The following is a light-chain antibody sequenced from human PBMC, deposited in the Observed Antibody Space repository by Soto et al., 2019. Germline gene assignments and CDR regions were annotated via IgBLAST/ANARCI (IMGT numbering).Light chain of an antibody. CDR2: GAS. CDR3: QQYGSSPLIT. CDR1: QSVSSSY. Sequence: EIVLTQSPGTLSLSPGERATLSCRASQSVSSSYLAWYQQKPGQAPRLLIYGASSRATGIPDRFSGSGSGTDFTLTSSRLEPEEFAVYYCQQYGSSPLITFGQGTRLEIK. V-gene: IGKV3-20*01. J-gene: IGKJ5*01.